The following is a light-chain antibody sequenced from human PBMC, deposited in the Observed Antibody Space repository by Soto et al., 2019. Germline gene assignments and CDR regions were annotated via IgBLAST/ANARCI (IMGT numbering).Light chain of an antibody. V-gene: IGLV2-11*01. CDR1: SSDVGDYNS. CDR2: DVS. Sequence: QSALTQPRSVSGPPGQSVTVSCIGTSSDVGDYNSVSWYQQHPGKAPKLMIYDVSKRPSGVPDRFSGSKSGNTASLTISGLQAEDEADYYCCSYVGGYSYVFGIGTKV. J-gene: IGLJ1*01. CDR3: CSYVGGYSYV.